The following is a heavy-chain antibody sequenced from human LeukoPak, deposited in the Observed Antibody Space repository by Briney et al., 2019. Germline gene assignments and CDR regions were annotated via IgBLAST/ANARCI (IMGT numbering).Heavy chain of an antibody. V-gene: IGHV5-51*01. CDR2: IYPGDSDT. Sequence: GESLKISCKGSGYRLSNYWIGWVRQMPGKGLEWMGIIYPGDSDTRYSPSFQGLVTMSADKSISTAYLQWSSLKASDTAMYYCARQRGTLDDAFDIWGQGTMVTVSS. J-gene: IGHJ3*02. CDR1: GYRLSNYW. CDR3: ARQRGTLDDAFDI. D-gene: IGHD3-16*01.